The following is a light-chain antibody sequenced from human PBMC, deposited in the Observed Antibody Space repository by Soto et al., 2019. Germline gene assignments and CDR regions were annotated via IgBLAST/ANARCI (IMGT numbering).Light chain of an antibody. CDR2: GAS. J-gene: IGKJ3*01. Sequence: EVVLTQSPGTLSLSPGERAILSCRASQSVSSSYLAWYQQKPGQAPRLLIYGASSRATGIPDRFSGSGSGTDFTLTISRLEPEDFAVYYCQQYGGSFRVFGPGTKVDNK. CDR3: QQYGGSFRV. V-gene: IGKV3-20*01. CDR1: QSVSSSY.